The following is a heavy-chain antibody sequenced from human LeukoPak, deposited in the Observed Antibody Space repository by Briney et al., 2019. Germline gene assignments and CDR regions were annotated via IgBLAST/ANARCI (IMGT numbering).Heavy chain of an antibody. V-gene: IGHV4-38-2*02. CDR2: IYHSGST. J-gene: IGHJ5*02. CDR3: ARAYSSSWYLNWFDP. Sequence: SETLSLTCTVSGYSISSGYYWGWIRQPPGKGLEWIGNIYHSGSTYYNPSLKSRVPISVDTSKNQFSLKLSSVTAADTAVYYCARAYSSSWYLNWFDPWGQGTPVTVSS. D-gene: IGHD6-13*01. CDR1: GYSISSGYY.